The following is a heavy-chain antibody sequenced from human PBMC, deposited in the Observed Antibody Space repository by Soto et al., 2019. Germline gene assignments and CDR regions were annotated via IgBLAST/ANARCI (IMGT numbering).Heavy chain of an antibody. CDR3: ARDGGYSYGVDY. D-gene: IGHD5-18*01. V-gene: IGHV4-31*03. Sequence: QVQLQESGPGLVKPSQTLSLTCSVSGGCISSGGYYWSWIRQHPGKGLEWIGYIYYSGSTYYNPSLKSRVTISVETSNNQFSLKLSSVTAAYTAVYCCARDGGYSYGVDYWGQGTLVTVSS. CDR1: GGCISSGGYY. J-gene: IGHJ4*02. CDR2: IYYSGST.